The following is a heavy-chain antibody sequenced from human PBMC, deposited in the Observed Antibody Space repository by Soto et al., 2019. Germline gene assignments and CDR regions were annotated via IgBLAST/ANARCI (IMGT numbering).Heavy chain of an antibody. J-gene: IGHJ6*02. CDR1: GGTFSSYA. V-gene: IGHV1-69*13. CDR3: ARDDKAGYIQLPLLYYYYGMDV. D-gene: IGHD5-12*01. Sequence: SVKVSCKASGGTFSSYAIGWVRQAPGQGLEWMGGIIPIFGTANYAQKFQGRVTITADESTSTAYMELSSLRSEDTAVYYCARDDKAGYIQLPLLYYYYGMDVWGQGTTVTVSS. CDR2: IIPIFGTA.